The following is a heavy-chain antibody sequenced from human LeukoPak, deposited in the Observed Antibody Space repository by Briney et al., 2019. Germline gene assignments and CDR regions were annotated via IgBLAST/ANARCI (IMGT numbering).Heavy chain of an antibody. V-gene: IGHV4-34*01. CDR1: GGSITSYY. CDR2: INHSGST. Sequence: SETLSLTCTVSGGSITSYYWSWIGQPPGKGLEWIGEINHSGSTNYNPSLKSRVTISVDTSKNQFSLKLSSVTAADTAVYYCARSYIAARGKYFDLWGRGTLVTVSS. D-gene: IGHD6-6*01. J-gene: IGHJ2*01. CDR3: ARSYIAARGKYFDL.